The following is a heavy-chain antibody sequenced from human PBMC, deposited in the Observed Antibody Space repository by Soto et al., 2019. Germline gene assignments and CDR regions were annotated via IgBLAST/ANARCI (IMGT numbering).Heavy chain of an antibody. Sequence: PSQTLSRTCVISGDSVSSNSAAWKWIRQSPSRGLEWLGRTYYRSKWYNDYAVSVKSRITINPDTSKNQFSLQLNSVTPEDTAVYYCAREVRVVMLFDYWGQGTLVTVSS. CDR3: AREVRVVMLFDY. V-gene: IGHV6-1*01. J-gene: IGHJ4*02. CDR1: GDSVSSNSAA. D-gene: IGHD3-3*01. CDR2: TYYRSKWYN.